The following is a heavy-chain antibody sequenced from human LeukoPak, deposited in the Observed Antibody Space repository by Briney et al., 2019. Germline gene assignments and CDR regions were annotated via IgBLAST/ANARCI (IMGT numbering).Heavy chain of an antibody. J-gene: IGHJ5*01. CDR1: GFTSSRYD. D-gene: IGHD3-16*01. CDR2: IGTGGNT. CDR3: VRGGEIGFDS. Sequence: PGGSLRLSCAASGFTSSRYDMHWVRQATGKGLEWISSIGTGGNTYYIGSVKGRFTISRENAKSSLYLQMNSLRAGDTAVYYCVRGGEIGFDSWGQGTLVTVSS. V-gene: IGHV3-13*04.